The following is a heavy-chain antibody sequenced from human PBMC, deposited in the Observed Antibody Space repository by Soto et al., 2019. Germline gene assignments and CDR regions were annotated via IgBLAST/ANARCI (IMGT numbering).Heavy chain of an antibody. V-gene: IGHV3-66*04. CDR3: ARHDLMVYAIVY. J-gene: IGHJ4*02. Sequence: GGSLILSCAASGFTVSSNYMSWVRQAPGKGLEWVSVIYSGGSTYYADSVKGRFTIPRDNSKNTLYLQMNSLRAEDTAVYYCARHDLMVYAIVYWGQGTLVTVSS. CDR2: IYSGGST. D-gene: IGHD2-8*01. CDR1: GFTVSSNY.